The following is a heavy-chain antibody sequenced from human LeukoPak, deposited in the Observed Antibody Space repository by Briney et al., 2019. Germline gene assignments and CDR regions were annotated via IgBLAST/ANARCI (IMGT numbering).Heavy chain of an antibody. Sequence: GGSLRLSCAASGFTFSSYGMHWVRQAPGKGLEWVAVISYDGSNKYYADSVKGRFTISRDNAKNSLYLQMNSLRAEDTAVYYCARGGDILTGYYMGYYYGMDVWGQGTTVTVSS. CDR1: GFTFSSYG. J-gene: IGHJ6*02. CDR2: ISYDGSNK. V-gene: IGHV3-30*03. D-gene: IGHD3-9*01. CDR3: ARGGDILTGYYMGYYYGMDV.